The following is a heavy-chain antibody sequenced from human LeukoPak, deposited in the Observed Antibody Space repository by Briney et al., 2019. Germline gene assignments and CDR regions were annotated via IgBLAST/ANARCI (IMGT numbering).Heavy chain of an antibody. V-gene: IGHV3-7*05. D-gene: IGHD3-22*01. J-gene: IGHJ4*02. CDR3: ARWRYYDSSGYYYYFDY. Sequence: GGSLRLSCAASGFTFSSSWMSWVRQAPGKGLEWVANINQDASEKYYVDSVKGRFTISRDNAKNSLYLQMDSLRAEDTAVYYCARWRYYDSSGYYYYFDYWGQGTRVIVTS. CDR1: GFTFSSSW. CDR2: INQDASEK.